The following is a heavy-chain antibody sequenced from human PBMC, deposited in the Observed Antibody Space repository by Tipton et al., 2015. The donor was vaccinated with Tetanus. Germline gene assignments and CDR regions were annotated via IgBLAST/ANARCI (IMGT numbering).Heavy chain of an antibody. Sequence: VQLVQSGVEVKKPGESLKISCKGSGYSFTNYWIAWLRQMPGEGLEWMGIIYPGESDTRYSPTFQGQVTMSVDKSINTAFLHWSSLKDSDTAIYYCARLHLRTFASSSGFWGQGTMVTVSS. CDR2: IYPGESDT. CDR1: GYSFTNYW. CDR3: ARLHLRTFASSSGF. V-gene: IGHV5-51*01. J-gene: IGHJ4*02. D-gene: IGHD6-6*01.